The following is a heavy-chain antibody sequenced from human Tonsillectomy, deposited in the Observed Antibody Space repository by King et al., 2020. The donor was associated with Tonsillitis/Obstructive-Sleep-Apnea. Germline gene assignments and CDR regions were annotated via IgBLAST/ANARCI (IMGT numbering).Heavy chain of an antibody. Sequence: VQLVESGGGLVQPGGALRLSCAASGFTFSSYSMNWVRQAPGKGREGVSYISSSSSTIYYADSGKGRFTITRDNAKNSLYLQMNSLIDEDTAVYYCARDLGRGYSYGSPAHFDYWGQGTLVTVSS. V-gene: IGHV3-48*02. J-gene: IGHJ4*02. CDR1: GFTFSSYS. D-gene: IGHD5-18*01. CDR2: ISSSSSTI. CDR3: ARDLGRGYSYGSPAHFDY.